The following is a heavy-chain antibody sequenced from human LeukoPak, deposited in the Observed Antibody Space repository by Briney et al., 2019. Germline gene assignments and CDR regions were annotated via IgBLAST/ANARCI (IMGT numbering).Heavy chain of an antibody. CDR1: GFTVSTNY. CDR3: AKGIHASSYYYGMDV. CDR2: ISGSGGST. V-gene: IGHV3-23*01. D-gene: IGHD2-2*01. J-gene: IGHJ6*02. Sequence: GGSLRLSCAASGFTVSTNYMTWVRQAPGKGLEWVSAISGSGGSTYYADSVNGRFTISRDNSKNSLSLQMYSLRAEDTALYYCAKGIHASSYYYGMDVWGQGTTVTVSS.